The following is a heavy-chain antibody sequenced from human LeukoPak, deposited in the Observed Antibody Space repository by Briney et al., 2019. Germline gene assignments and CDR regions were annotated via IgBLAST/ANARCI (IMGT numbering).Heavy chain of an antibody. CDR2: ISYDGSNK. CDR1: GFTFSSYA. D-gene: IGHD3-22*01. Sequence: GGSLRLSCAASGFTFSSYAMHWVRQAPGKGLEWVAVISYDGSNKYYADSVNGRFTISRDNSKNTLYLQMNSLRAEDTAVYYCARTTYYYDSSGYSDYWGQGTLVTVSS. V-gene: IGHV3-30*01. J-gene: IGHJ4*02. CDR3: ARTTYYYDSSGYSDY.